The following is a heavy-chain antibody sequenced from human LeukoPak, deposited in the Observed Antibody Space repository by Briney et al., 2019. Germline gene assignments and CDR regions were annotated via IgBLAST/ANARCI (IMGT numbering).Heavy chain of an antibody. D-gene: IGHD5-18*01. J-gene: IGHJ4*02. CDR3: AKDRASGYSYVPFDY. CDR1: GFTFSSYG. V-gene: IGHV3-30*02. CDR2: IRYDGSNK. Sequence: GGSLRLSCAASGFTFSSYGMHWVRQAPGKGLEWVAFIRYDGSNKYYADSVKGRFTISRDNSKNTLYLQMNSLRAEDTAVYYCAKDRASGYSYVPFDYWGQGTQVTVSS.